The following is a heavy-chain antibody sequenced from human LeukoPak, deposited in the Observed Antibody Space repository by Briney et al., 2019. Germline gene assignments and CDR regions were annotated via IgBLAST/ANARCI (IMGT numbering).Heavy chain of an antibody. V-gene: IGHV3-73*01. D-gene: IGHD6-13*01. CDR1: GFTFSGSA. J-gene: IGHJ4*02. CDR2: IRSKANSYAT. CDR3: TRPKSSSWYSDY. Sequence: GGSLRLSCAASGFTFSGSAMHWVRQASGKGLEWVGRIRSKANSYATAHAASAKGRFTISRDDSKNTAYLQMNSLKTEDTAVYYCTRPKSSSWYSDYWGQGTLVTVSS.